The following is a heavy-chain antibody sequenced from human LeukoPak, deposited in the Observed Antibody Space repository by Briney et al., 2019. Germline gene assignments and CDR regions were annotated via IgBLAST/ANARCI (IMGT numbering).Heavy chain of an antibody. Sequence: ASVKVSCKASGYTFTSYYMHWVRQAPGQGLEWMGIINPSGSSTSYAQKFQGRVTMTRDTSTSTVYMELSSLRSEDTAVYYCARSRGPHPYYDSSGYATQGAFDIWGQGTMVTVSS. D-gene: IGHD3-22*01. V-gene: IGHV1-46*01. CDR3: ARSRGPHPYYDSSGYATQGAFDI. CDR1: GYTFTSYY. CDR2: INPSGSST. J-gene: IGHJ3*02.